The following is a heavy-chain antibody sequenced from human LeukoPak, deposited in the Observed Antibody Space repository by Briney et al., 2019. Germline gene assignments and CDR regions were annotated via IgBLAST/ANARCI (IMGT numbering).Heavy chain of an antibody. D-gene: IGHD6-13*01. V-gene: IGHV3-23*01. CDR3: ATPTIIAAANV. J-gene: IGHJ6*02. Sequence: GGSLRLSCAASGFTFSSYAMSWVRQAPGKGLEWVSAVSGSDDRTYYADSVKGRFTISRDNSKNALYLQMSSLRAEDTAVYYCATPTIIAAANVWGQGTTVTVSS. CDR2: VSGSDDRT. CDR1: GFTFSSYA.